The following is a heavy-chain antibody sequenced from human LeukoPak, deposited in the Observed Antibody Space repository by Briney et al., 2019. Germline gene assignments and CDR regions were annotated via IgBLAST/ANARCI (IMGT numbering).Heavy chain of an antibody. D-gene: IGHD3-3*01. CDR2: TSSSGSYI. V-gene: IGHV3-21*01. CDR1: GFIFSTYS. CDR3: ARGYYDFWSGYFSEAFDY. Sequence: GGSLRLSCAASGFIFSTYSIHWVRQAPGKGLEWVSSTSSSGSYIFYADSVKGRFTISRDNTKNSLFLQMNSLRAEDTAVYFCARGYYDFWSGYFSEAFDYWGQGTLVTVSS. J-gene: IGHJ4*02.